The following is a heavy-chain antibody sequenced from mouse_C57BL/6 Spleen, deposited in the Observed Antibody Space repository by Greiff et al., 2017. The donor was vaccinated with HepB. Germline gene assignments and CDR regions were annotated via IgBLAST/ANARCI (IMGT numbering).Heavy chain of an antibody. D-gene: IGHD1-1*01. CDR3: TDGSSLAS. Sequence: EVKLLESGGGLVQPGGSIKLSCVASGFTFSNYWMNWVRQSPEKGLEWVAQIRLKSDNYATHYAESVKGGYTISRDDSTRSVYLQMNNFRAEDTGIYYCTDGSSLASWGQGTLVTVAA. V-gene: IGHV6-3*01. J-gene: IGHJ3*01. CDR1: GFTFSNYW. CDR2: IRLKSDNYAT.